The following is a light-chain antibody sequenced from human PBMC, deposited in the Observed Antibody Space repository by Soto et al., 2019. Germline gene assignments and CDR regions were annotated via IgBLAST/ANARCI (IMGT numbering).Light chain of an antibody. V-gene: IGLV2-14*03. CDR1: SSDVGGYNY. CDR3: NSYTSSTTQV. Sequence: QSALTQPASVSGSPGQSITISCTGTSSDVGGYNYVSWYQHHPGEAPKLMIYDVSNRPSGVSNRFSGSKSGSTASLTISGLQAEDEADYYCNSYTSSTTQVFGTGTKVTVL. CDR2: DVS. J-gene: IGLJ1*01.